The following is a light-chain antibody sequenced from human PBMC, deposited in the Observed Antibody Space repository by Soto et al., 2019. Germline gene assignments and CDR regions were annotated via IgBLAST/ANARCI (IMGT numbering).Light chain of an antibody. V-gene: IGKV1-5*03. CDR1: LSVSTW. Sequence: DIQMTQSPSTLSASMGDRVTMTCRASLSVSTWLAWYQQKPGKAPQVLSSMASTLESGVPSRFSGSGSGTEFTLTISSLQPDDFATYYCQQYNSHSPWTFGQGTKVDIK. CDR3: QQYNSHSPWT. J-gene: IGKJ1*01. CDR2: MAS.